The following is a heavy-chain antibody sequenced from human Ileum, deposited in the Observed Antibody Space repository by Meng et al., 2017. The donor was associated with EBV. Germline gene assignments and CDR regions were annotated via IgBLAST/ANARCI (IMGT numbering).Heavy chain of an antibody. J-gene: IGHJ4*02. CDR1: GGSISSSDYY. CDR3: ARRGYSSGWYAYDY. Sequence: QLQLQESGPGLVKPSETLSLPCTGSGGSISSSDYYWGWIRQPPGKGLEWIGSLYFSGSTYSNPSLESRVTISVDTSNNQFSLKLSSVTAADTAVYYCARRGYSSGWYAYDYWGQGTLVTVSS. D-gene: IGHD6-19*01. CDR2: LYFSGST. V-gene: IGHV4-39*01.